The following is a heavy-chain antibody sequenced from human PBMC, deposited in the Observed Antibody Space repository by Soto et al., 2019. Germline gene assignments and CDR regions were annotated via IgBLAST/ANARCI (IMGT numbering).Heavy chain of an antibody. V-gene: IGHV5-51*01. D-gene: IGHD3-22*01. CDR2: VYPGDSDT. Sequence: GESLEISFSGSGYTFSSYWIAWVRQMAGKCLEWMGIVYPGDSDTKYSPSFRGRVTISADNSINTAYLQCSSLKASDTAMYYCATHHRDSSGHSIEYFEHCAQGTLVTVYS. CDR1: GYTFSSYW. CDR3: ATHHRDSSGHSIEYFEH. J-gene: IGHJ1*01.